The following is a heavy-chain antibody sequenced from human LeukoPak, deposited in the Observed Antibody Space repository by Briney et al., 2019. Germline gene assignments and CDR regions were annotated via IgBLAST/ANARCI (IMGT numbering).Heavy chain of an antibody. V-gene: IGHV4-59*01. CDR1: GGSIRGYS. CDR3: ARWGRPNFDY. CDR2: ISDSGST. Sequence: SETLSLTCTVSGGSIRGYSWSWLRQPPGKGLEWLGCISDSGSTKYNPSLKTRIIISLDTSKNHFSLKLSSATAADTAVYYCARWGRPNFDYWGQGTLVTVSS. J-gene: IGHJ4*02. D-gene: IGHD7-27*01.